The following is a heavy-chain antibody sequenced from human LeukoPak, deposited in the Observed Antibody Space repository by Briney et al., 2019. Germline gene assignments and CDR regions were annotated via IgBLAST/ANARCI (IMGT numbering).Heavy chain of an antibody. D-gene: IGHD3-16*01. V-gene: IGHV3-53*01. CDR1: GFTVIAND. CDR2: LYSDGNT. Sequence: GGSLRLSCAASGFTVIANDMTWVRQAPGKGLEWVSVLYSDGNTKYADSVQGRFTISRDNSKNTLYLEMNRLSPDDTAVYYCARGVEPLAANTWAYWGQGTLVTVSS. J-gene: IGHJ4*02. CDR3: ARGVEPLAANTWAY.